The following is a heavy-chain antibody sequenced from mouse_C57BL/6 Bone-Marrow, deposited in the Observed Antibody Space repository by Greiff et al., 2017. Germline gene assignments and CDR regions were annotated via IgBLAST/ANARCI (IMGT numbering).Heavy chain of an antibody. J-gene: IGHJ3*01. V-gene: IGHV1-18*01. CDR3: ARGVLIYDGFLWFAY. CDR1: GYTFTDYN. D-gene: IGHD2-3*01. Sequence: EVQLQQSGPELVKPGASVKIPCKASGYTFTDYNMDWVKQSHGKSLEWIGDINPNNGGTIYNQKFKGKATLTVDKSSSTAYMELRSLTSEDTAVXVCARGVLIYDGFLWFAYWGQGTLVTVSA. CDR2: INPNNGGT.